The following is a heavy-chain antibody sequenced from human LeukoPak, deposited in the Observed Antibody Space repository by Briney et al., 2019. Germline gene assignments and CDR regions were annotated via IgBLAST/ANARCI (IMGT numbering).Heavy chain of an antibody. CDR3: ARDTFYGSGSYYNPLGY. V-gene: IGHV4-61*02. CDR2: IYTSGGT. Sequence: PSETLSLTCTVSGGSISSGSYYWSWIRQPAGKGLEWIGRIYTSGGTNYNPSLKSRVTISVDTSKNQFSLKLSSVTAADTAVYYCARDTFYGSGSYYNPLGYWGQGTLVTVSS. J-gene: IGHJ4*02. CDR1: GGSISSGSYY. D-gene: IGHD3-10*01.